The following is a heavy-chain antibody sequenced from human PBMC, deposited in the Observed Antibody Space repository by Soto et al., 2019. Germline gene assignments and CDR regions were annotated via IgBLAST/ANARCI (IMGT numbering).Heavy chain of an antibody. CDR2: FDPEDGET. D-gene: IGHD3-16*01. CDR1: GYTLTELS. J-gene: IGHJ3*02. V-gene: IGHV1-24*01. Sequence: GASVKVSCKVSGYTLTELSMHWVRQAPGKGLEWMGGFDPEDGETIYAQKFQGRVTMTEDTSTDTAYMELSSLRSEDTAVYYCATGSMITFGGAPRGAFDIWGQGTMVTVSS. CDR3: ATGSMITFGGAPRGAFDI.